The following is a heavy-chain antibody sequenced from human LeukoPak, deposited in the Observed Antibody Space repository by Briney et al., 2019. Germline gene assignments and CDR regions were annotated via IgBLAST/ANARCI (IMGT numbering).Heavy chain of an antibody. J-gene: IGHJ4*02. CDR1: GGSISTISYY. CDR2: IFYSGRT. CDR3: ARQAGSGGCLDH. D-gene: IGHD3-10*01. Sequence: PSETLSLTCTVSGGSISTISYYWGWIRQPPGKGLEWIGSIFYSGRTYYNPSLRSRVTISVDTSKNQFSMKLTSVTAADTAVYYCARQAGSGGCLDHWGQGTLVTVSS. V-gene: IGHV4-39*01.